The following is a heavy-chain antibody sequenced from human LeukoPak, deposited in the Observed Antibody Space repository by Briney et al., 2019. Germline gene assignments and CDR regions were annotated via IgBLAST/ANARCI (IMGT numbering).Heavy chain of an antibody. CDR3: ATIPKIVAVAGGYFDY. CDR2: FDPEDGET. J-gene: IGHJ4*02. CDR1: GYTLTELS. V-gene: IGHV1-24*01. D-gene: IGHD6-19*01. Sequence: ASVKVSCKVSGYTLTELSMHWVRQAPGKGLEWMGGFDPEDGETIYAQKFQGRVTMTEDTSTDTAYMELSSLRSEDTAVYYCATIPKIVAVAGGYFDYWGQGTLVTVSS.